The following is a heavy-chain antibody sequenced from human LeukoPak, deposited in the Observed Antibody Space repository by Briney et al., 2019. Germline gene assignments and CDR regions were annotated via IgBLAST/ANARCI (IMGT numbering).Heavy chain of an antibody. Sequence: GGQVKVSCKASGYTFTSYGISWVRQAPGQGLEWMGWISGYNGDTKYAHNFQGRVTMTIDTSTSTAYMELRSLRSDDTAVYYCGVSGYDSLLNYWGQGTLVTVSS. V-gene: IGHV1-18*04. CDR1: GYTFTSYG. D-gene: IGHD5-12*01. J-gene: IGHJ4*02. CDR2: ISGYNGDT. CDR3: GVSGYDSLLNY.